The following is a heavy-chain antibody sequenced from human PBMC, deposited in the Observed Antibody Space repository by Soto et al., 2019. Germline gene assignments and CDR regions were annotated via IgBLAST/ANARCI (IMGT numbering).Heavy chain of an antibody. CDR3: AKGGYCSGGSCRYYMDV. CDR2: ISGSGGST. Sequence: GGSLRLSCAASGFTFSSYAMSWVRQAPGKGLEWVSAISGSGGSTYYADSVKGRVTISRDNSKNTLYLQMNSLRAEDTAVYYCAKGGYCSGGSCRYYMDVWGKGTTVTVSS. CDR1: GFTFSSYA. V-gene: IGHV3-23*01. J-gene: IGHJ6*03. D-gene: IGHD2-15*01.